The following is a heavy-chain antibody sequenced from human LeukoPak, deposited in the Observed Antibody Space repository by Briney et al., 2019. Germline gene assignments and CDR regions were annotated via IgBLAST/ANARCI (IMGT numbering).Heavy chain of an antibody. Sequence: PGASVKVSCKSSGYSFTTYGVSWLRQAPGQGFEWLGWINPEKGKTDYAQKFQDRLIMTIDTSTRTAYMELRNLRSDDTAVYFCARDWGSGRVIADYWGQGTLVTVSS. D-gene: IGHD1-14*01. CDR1: GYSFTTYG. CDR3: ARDWGSGRVIADY. CDR2: INPEKGKT. V-gene: IGHV1-18*01. J-gene: IGHJ4*02.